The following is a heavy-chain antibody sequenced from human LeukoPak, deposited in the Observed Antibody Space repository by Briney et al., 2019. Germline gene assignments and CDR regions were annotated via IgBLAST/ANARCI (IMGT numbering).Heavy chain of an antibody. D-gene: IGHD7-27*01. CDR1: GDSVSSKSVS. CDR3: VRDFNWAFDY. CDR2: TRYRSTWNT. V-gene: IGHV6-1*01. Sequence: SQTLSLTCAISGDSVSSKSVSCDWVRPSPSRGLEYLGRTRYRSTWNTYYSLSVQGRITINADTSRNQVSLRLNSVTPEDTALYYCVRDFNWAFDYWGQGTLVTVSS. J-gene: IGHJ4*02.